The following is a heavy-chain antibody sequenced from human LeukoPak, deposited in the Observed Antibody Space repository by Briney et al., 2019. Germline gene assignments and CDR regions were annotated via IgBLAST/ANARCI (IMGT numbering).Heavy chain of an antibody. J-gene: IGHJ5*02. D-gene: IGHD6-13*01. V-gene: IGHV5-51*01. CDR2: IYPGYSDT. CDR1: GYSFTSYW. Sequence: GEALKISCKGSGYSFTSYWIGWGRQMPGKGLEWMGIIYPGYSDTRYRPSFQRQVTISADKSISTAYLQWSSLKASDTAMYYCARQAAAAGTLRFDPWGQGTLVTVSS. CDR3: ARQAAAAGTLRFDP.